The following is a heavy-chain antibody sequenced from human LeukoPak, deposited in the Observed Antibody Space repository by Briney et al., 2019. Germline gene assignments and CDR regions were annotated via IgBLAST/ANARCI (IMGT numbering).Heavy chain of an antibody. V-gene: IGHV1-46*01. D-gene: IGHD5-12*01. CDR1: GYAFISYY. J-gene: IGHJ4*02. CDR3: ARPRFGGYSMALDY. CDR2: INPSGGTT. Sequence: ASVTVSCKASGYAFISYYIHWVRQAPGQGPEWMGLINPSGGTTGYAQKFQGRFTMTRDMSTSTVFMDLTSLTSEDTAVYYCARPRFGGYSMALDYWGQGTLVTVSS.